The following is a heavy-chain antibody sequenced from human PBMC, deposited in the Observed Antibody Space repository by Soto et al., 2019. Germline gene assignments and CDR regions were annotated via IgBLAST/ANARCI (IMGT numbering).Heavy chain of an antibody. CDR2: ISSSSSYI. Sequence: GGSLRLSCAASGFTFSSYSMNWVRQAPGKGLEWVSSISSSSSYIYYADSVKGRFTISRDNAKSSLYLQMNSLRAEDTAVYYCARDQPGYSYGYGLGYWGQGTLVTVSS. D-gene: IGHD5-18*01. CDR1: GFTFSSYS. CDR3: ARDQPGYSYGYGLGY. J-gene: IGHJ4*02. V-gene: IGHV3-21*01.